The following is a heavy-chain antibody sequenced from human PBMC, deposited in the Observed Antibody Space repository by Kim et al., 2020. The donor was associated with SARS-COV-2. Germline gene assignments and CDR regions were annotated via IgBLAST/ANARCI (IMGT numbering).Heavy chain of an antibody. D-gene: IGHD3-3*01. CDR3: ARDYYDFWSGSFVS. J-gene: IGHJ4*02. CDR1: GFTVSSNY. V-gene: IGHV3-66*01. Sequence: GGSLRLSCAASGFTVSSNYMSWVRQAPGKGLEWVSVIYSGGTTYYAGPVKGRFTISRDNSKYTLYLQMNSLRVEDTAVYYCARDYYDFWSGSFVSWGQGTLVTVSS. CDR2: IYSGGTT.